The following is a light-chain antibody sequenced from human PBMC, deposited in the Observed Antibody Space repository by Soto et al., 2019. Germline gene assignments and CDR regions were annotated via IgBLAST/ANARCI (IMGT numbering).Light chain of an antibody. J-gene: IGKJ1*01. CDR2: AAS. Sequence: DIQMTQSPSSLSASVGDRVTITCRASQSISNYLNWYQQRPGKAPKLLIYAASSLKSGVPSRFSGSGSGTAFTLIISSLQPEDFATYYCQQTYNTRTFGQGTKVEIK. CDR1: QSISNY. V-gene: IGKV1-39*01. CDR3: QQTYNTRT.